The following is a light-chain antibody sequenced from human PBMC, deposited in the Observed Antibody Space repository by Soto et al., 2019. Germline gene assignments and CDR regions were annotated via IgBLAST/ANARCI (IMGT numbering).Light chain of an antibody. CDR1: SSNIGTNT. Sequence: QSVLTQPPSASGTPGQRVTMSCSGISSNIGTNTVNWYQQLPGAAPKLLIYSDDKRPSGVPGRFSGSKSGTSASLAISGLQSEDEATYYCEAWDGSLNIVLFGGGTQLTVL. J-gene: IGLJ2*01. CDR3: EAWDGSLNIVL. V-gene: IGLV1-44*01. CDR2: SDD.